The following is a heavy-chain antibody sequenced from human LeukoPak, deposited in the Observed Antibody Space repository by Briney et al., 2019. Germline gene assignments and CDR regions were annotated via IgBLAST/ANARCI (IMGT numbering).Heavy chain of an antibody. Sequence: GGSLRLSCAASGFTFDDYAMHWVRQAPGKGLEWVSLISGDGGSTYYADSVKGRFTISRDNSKNSLYLQMNSLRTEDTALYYCAKDLSPTDIVVVGHNYYYYGMDVWGQGTTVTVS. J-gene: IGHJ6*02. D-gene: IGHD2-2*01. CDR3: AKDLSPTDIVVVGHNYYYYGMDV. CDR1: GFTFDDYA. CDR2: ISGDGGST. V-gene: IGHV3-43*02.